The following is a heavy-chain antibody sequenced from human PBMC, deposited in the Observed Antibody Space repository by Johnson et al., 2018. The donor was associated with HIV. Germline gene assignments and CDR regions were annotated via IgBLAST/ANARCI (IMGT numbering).Heavy chain of an antibody. Sequence: DVQVVESGGGLVKPGGSLRVSCAASGFTFSNAWMSWVRQAPGKGLEWVGRIKSKTDGGTTDYAAPVKGRFTISRDNARNTMFLQMNSLRAEDVAVYYCARSGPNWAFDFWGQGTMVTVSS. CDR3: ARSGPNWAFDF. V-gene: IGHV3-15*05. D-gene: IGHD1-1*01. CDR1: GFTFSNAW. CDR2: IKSKTDGGTT. J-gene: IGHJ3*01.